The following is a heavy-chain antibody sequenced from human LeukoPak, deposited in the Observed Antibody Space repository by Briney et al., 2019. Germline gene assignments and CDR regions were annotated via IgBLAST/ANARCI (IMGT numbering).Heavy chain of an antibody. V-gene: IGHV3-23*01. J-gene: IGHJ4*02. CDR3: ARYAVYGSPFFDY. CDR1: GFTFSSYG. Sequence: GGSLRLSCAASGFTFSSYGMSWVRQAPGKGLEWVSGISGSGDSTYYPDSVKGRFTISRDNAKNTLYLQMNSLRAEDTAIYFCARYAVYGSPFFDYWGQGTLVTVSS. CDR2: ISGSGDST. D-gene: IGHD3-10*01.